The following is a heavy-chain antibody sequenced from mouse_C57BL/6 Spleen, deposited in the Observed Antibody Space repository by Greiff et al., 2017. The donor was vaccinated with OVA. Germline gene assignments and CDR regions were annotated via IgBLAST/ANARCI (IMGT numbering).Heavy chain of an antibody. CDR1: GYTFTDYN. CDR2: INPNNGGT. J-gene: IGHJ2*01. D-gene: IGHD1-1*01. Sequence: VQLQQSGPELVKPGASVKIPCTASGYTFTDYNMDWVKQSHGKSLEWIGDINPNNGGTIYNQKFKGKATLTVDKSSSTAYMELLSLTSKETAVYYCARGGYYGSSYYFDYWGQGTTLTVSS. V-gene: IGHV1-18*01. CDR3: ARGGYYGSSYYFDY.